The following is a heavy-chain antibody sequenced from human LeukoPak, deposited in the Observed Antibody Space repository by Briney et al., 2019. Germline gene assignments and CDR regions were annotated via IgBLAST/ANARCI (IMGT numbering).Heavy chain of an antibody. CDR1: GYTFTGYY. Sequence: ASVKVSCKASGYTFTGYYMHWVRQAPGQGLEWMGWINPNSGGTNYAQKFQGWVTMTRDTSISTAYMELSRLRSDDTAVYYCARAAPGYCSSTSCSNPAAWFDPWGQGTLVTVSS. J-gene: IGHJ5*02. CDR3: ARAAPGYCSSTSCSNPAAWFDP. D-gene: IGHD2-2*01. V-gene: IGHV1-2*04. CDR2: INPNSGGT.